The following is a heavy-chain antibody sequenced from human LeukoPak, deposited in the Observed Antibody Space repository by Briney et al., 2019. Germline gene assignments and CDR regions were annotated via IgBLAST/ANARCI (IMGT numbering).Heavy chain of an antibody. D-gene: IGHD2-2*01. Sequence: TSETLSLTCTVSGGSISNYYWSWIRQPPGKGLEWLGYIYYSGSTIYTPSLKSRVTISVDASKNQFSLKLNSVTAADTAVYYCARDEGFCTSTSCQGSWFDPWGQGTLVTVSS. J-gene: IGHJ5*02. CDR1: GGSISNYY. CDR3: ARDEGFCTSTSCQGSWFDP. V-gene: IGHV4-59*01. CDR2: IYYSGST.